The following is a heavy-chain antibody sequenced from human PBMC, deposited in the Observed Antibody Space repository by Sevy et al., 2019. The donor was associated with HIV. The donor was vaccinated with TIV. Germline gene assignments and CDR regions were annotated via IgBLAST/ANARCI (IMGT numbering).Heavy chain of an antibody. Sequence: GGSLRLSCAASAFSLSTYAMDWVRQAPGKGPEWVAVISHDGRNKYYADAVKGRFTISRDNSKNTVDLQMNSLRAEDTAIYYCARVSNNWDWYGMDVWGQGTTVTVSS. V-gene: IGHV3-30*04. D-gene: IGHD1-7*01. CDR2: ISHDGRNK. J-gene: IGHJ6*02. CDR3: ARVSNNWDWYGMDV. CDR1: AFSLSTYA.